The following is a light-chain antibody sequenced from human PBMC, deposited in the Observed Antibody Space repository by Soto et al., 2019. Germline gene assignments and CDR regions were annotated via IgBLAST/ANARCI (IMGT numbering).Light chain of an antibody. CDR3: QQRSNWPRIT. CDR2: DAY. CDR1: QSVSSY. J-gene: IGKJ5*01. Sequence: EIVLTQSPATLSLSPGEIATLSCRASQSVSSYLAWYQQKPGQAPRLIIYDAYNRATGIPARFSGSGSGTDFTLTISSLEPEDFAVYYCQQRSNWPRITCGQGTRLEIK. V-gene: IGKV3-11*01.